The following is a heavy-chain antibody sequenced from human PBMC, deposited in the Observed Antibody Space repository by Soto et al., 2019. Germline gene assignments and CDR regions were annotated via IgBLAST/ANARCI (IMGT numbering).Heavy chain of an antibody. J-gene: IGHJ4*02. CDR2: IIPVFDTV. Sequence: QEQLVQSGAEVKKSGSSVKVSCKDTGGLFSSYAVSWVRQAPGQGLEWMGGIIPVFDTVYYAQKFQGRVTINDAESTNTAYMELSSLRSEDTAMYYCARGGSGYVWFNEFWGQGTLVTVSS. CDR3: ARGGSGYVWFNEF. D-gene: IGHD3-22*01. V-gene: IGHV1-69*01. CDR1: GGLFSSYA.